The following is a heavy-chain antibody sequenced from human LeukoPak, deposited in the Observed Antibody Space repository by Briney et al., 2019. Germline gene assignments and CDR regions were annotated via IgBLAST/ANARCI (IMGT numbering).Heavy chain of an antibody. Sequence: ASVKVSCKASGYTFTSYAMNWVRQAPGQGLEWMGLINTNTGNPTYAQGFTGRFVFSLDTSVSTAYLQISSLKAEDTAVYYCAITPYYYDCSGYHDYWGQGTLVTVSS. CDR1: GYTFTSYA. J-gene: IGHJ4*02. V-gene: IGHV7-4-1*02. CDR3: AITPYYYDCSGYHDY. CDR2: INTNTGNP. D-gene: IGHD3-22*01.